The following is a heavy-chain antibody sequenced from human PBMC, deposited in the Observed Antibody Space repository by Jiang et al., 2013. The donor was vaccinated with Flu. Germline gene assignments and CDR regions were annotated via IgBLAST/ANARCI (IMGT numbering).Heavy chain of an antibody. D-gene: IGHD6-19*01. J-gene: IGHJ4*02. CDR3: ARDFGDDGWYPYFDY. CDR1: GFNFSSFV. CDR2: ISSDGRNK. Sequence: GVVQPGRSLRLSCAASGFNFSSFVMHWVRQAPGKGLEWVATISSDGRNKYDVDSVQGRFTISRDNSKSTLYLQMNSLRVEDTALYYCARDFGDDGWYPYFDYWGQGALVTVSS. V-gene: IGHV3-30*04.